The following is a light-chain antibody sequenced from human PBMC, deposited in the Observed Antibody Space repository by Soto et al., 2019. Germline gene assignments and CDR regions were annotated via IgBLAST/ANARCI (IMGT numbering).Light chain of an antibody. CDR2: YAS. CDR3: QQYGDSPAT. V-gene: IGKV1-33*01. CDR1: HDIGNY. J-gene: IGKJ3*01. Sequence: DIQMTQSPSSLSASVGDRVTITCLASHDIGNYLNWYQQKPGKAPKLLIYYASNLETGVSSRFSGSGSGTDFTFTFSRLEPEDFAVYYCQQYGDSPATFGPGT.